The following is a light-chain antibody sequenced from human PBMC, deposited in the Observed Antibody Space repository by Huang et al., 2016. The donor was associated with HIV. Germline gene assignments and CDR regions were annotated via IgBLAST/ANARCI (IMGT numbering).Light chain of an antibody. V-gene: IGKV3-15*01. CDR1: QSVSTN. CDR2: GAS. J-gene: IGKJ3*01. CDR3: QQYNSWPPLFT. Sequence: EVLLTQSPATLSVSPGERATLSCRASQSVSTNLDWYQQKPGQAPRLLIHGASTRATGVPARFSVSVSGTEFTLTISSLQSEDSAVYYCQQYNSWPPLFTFGPGTKVDIK.